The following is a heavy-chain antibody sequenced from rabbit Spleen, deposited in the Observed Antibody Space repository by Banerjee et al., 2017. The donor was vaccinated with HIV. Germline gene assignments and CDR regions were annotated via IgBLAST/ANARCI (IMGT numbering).Heavy chain of an antibody. CDR3: ARDGSNSRSGVPDWLDL. J-gene: IGHJ5*01. V-gene: IGHV1S40*01. CDR1: GFSFSRLYY. CDR2: IFSGSSGGT. D-gene: IGHD1-1*01. Sequence: QSLEESGGDLVKPGASLTLTCTASGFSFSRLYYMCWVRQAPGKGLEWIGCIFSGSSGGTYYASWAKGRFTITKTSSTRVTLQLNSLTVADTATYFCARDGSNSRSGVPDWLDLWGPGTLVTVS.